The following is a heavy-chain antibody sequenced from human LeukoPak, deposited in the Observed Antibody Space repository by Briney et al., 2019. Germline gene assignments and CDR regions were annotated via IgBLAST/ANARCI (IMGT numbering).Heavy chain of an antibody. CDR1: GGSISSSRYY. D-gene: IGHD2-21*02. J-gene: IGHJ4*02. Sequence: SETLSLTCTVSGGSISSSRYYWGRIRQSPGKGLAWIGSLFYSGSTYYNPSFKSRVAMSVDTSKNQFSLKLTSVTAADTAVYYCARLSGDCKYYFDHWGQGTLVTVSS. CDR2: LFYSGST. CDR3: ARLSGDCKYYFDH. V-gene: IGHV4-39*01.